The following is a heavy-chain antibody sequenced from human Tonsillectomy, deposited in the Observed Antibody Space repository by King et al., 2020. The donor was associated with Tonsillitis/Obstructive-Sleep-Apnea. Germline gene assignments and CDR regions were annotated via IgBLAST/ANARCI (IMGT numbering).Heavy chain of an antibody. J-gene: IGHJ4*02. D-gene: IGHD6-13*01. V-gene: IGHV4-34*01. CDR2: IHHSGST. CDR1: GGSFSGYY. Sequence: VQLQQWGAGLLKPSETLSLTCAVYGGSFSGYYWSWIRQPPGKGLEWIGEIHHSGSTNYNPSLKSRLTISVDTSKNQFSLKLSSVTAADTAVYYCARGQGIAALVTRTFDYWGQGTLVTVSS. CDR3: ARGQGIAALVTRTFDY.